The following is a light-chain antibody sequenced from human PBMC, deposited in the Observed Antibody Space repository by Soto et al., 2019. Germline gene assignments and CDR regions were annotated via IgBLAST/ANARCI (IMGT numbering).Light chain of an antibody. CDR3: QQYGSSPRT. V-gene: IGKV3-20*01. CDR1: QSVSSSY. J-gene: IGKJ1*01. Sequence: EIVLTQSPGTLSLSPGERATLSCRASQSVSSSYLAWYQQKPGQAPRLLIYGASSRATGIPDRFSGSVSGTDFTLIISRLEPEDFAVYYCQQYGSSPRTLGQGTKVEIK. CDR2: GAS.